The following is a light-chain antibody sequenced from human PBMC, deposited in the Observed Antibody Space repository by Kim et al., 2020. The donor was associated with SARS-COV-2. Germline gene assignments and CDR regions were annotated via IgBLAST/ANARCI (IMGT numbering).Light chain of an antibody. Sequence: SVSPGQTASITCSGDKLGDKYACWYQQKPGQSPVLVIYKDSKRHSGIPERFSGSNSGNTATLTISGTQAMDEADYYCQAWDSSTAVFGGGTKVTVL. J-gene: IGLJ3*02. CDR3: QAWDSSTAV. V-gene: IGLV3-1*01. CDR1: KLGDKY. CDR2: KDS.